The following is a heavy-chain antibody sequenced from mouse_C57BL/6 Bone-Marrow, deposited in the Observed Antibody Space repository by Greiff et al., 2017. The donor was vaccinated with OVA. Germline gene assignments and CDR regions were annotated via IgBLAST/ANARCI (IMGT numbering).Heavy chain of an antibody. Sequence: VQLQESGPGLVQPSQSLSITCTVSGFSLTSYGVHWVRQSPGKGLEWLGVIWSGGSTDYNAAFISRLSISKDNSKSQVFFKMNSLQADDTAIYYCARKGNYAYFDVWGTGTTVTVSS. CDR3: ARKGNYAYFDV. V-gene: IGHV2-2*01. D-gene: IGHD1-1*01. CDR1: GFSLTSYG. J-gene: IGHJ1*03. CDR2: IWSGGST.